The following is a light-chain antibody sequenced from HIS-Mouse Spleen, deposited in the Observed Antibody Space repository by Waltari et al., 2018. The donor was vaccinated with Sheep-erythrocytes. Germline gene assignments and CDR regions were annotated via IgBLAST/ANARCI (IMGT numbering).Light chain of an antibody. J-gene: IGLJ3*02. CDR1: SRDVGCYNL. V-gene: IGLV2-23*01. CDR3: CSYAGSSTPWV. CDR2: EGS. Sequence: QSALTQPASVSGSPGQSITISCTGTSRDVGCYNLVSWYQQHPGKAPKLMIYEGSKRPSGVSNRFYGSKSGNTASLTISGLQAEDEADYYCCSYAGSSTPWVFGGGTKLTVL.